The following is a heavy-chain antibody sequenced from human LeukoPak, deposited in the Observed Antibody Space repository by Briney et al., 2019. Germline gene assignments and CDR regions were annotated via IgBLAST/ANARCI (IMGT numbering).Heavy chain of an antibody. CDR3: AKWSSGITMVRGVMGAFDY. CDR1: RFTFSSYA. V-gene: IGHV3-23*01. D-gene: IGHD3-10*01. J-gene: IGHJ4*02. CDR2: ISGSGGST. Sequence: GGSLRLSCAASRFTFSSYAMSWVRQAPGKGLEWVSAISGSGGSTYYADSVKGRFTISRDNSKNTLYLRMNSLRAEDTAVYYCAKWSSGITMVRGVMGAFDYWGQGTLVTVSS.